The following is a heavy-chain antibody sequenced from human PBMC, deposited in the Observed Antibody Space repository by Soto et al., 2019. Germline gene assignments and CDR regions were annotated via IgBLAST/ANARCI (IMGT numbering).Heavy chain of an antibody. CDR2: ISPSNGQT. CDR3: ARDTDCGGDCPYWFGP. D-gene: IGHD2-21*02. Sequence: GASVKVSCKASGYTFSNFGLSWVRQAPGQGLEWMGWISPSNGQTIYAQNFHGRVTMTTDTSTATAHMELRSLISDDTAVYYCARDTDCGGDCPYWFGPWGQGTLVTVSS. CDR1: GYTFSNFG. V-gene: IGHV1-18*01. J-gene: IGHJ5*02.